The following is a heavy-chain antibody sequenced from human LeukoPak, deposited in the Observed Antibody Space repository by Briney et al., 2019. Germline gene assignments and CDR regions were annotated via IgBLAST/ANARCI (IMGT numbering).Heavy chain of an antibody. Sequence: GGSLRLSCAASGFTFSSYSMNWVRQAPGKGLEWVSAISGSGGSTYYADSVKGRFTISRDNSKNTLYLQMNSLRAEDTAVYYCAKDRLLIYDVFDYWGQGTLVTVSS. CDR2: ISGSGGST. V-gene: IGHV3-23*01. J-gene: IGHJ4*02. CDR1: GFTFSSYS. CDR3: AKDRLLIYDVFDY. D-gene: IGHD5/OR15-5a*01.